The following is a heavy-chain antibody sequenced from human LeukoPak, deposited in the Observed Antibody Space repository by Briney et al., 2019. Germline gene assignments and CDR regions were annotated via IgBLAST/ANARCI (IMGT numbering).Heavy chain of an antibody. D-gene: IGHD2-2*01. Sequence: ASVKVSCKASGGTFSSYAISWVRQAPGQGLEWMGGIIPIFGTANYAQKFQGKVTITTDESTSTAYMELSSLRSEDTAVYYCARGGTYQLPLRHYYMDVWGKGTTVTVSS. CDR1: GGTFSSYA. CDR2: IIPIFGTA. J-gene: IGHJ6*03. V-gene: IGHV1-69*05. CDR3: ARGGTYQLPLRHYYMDV.